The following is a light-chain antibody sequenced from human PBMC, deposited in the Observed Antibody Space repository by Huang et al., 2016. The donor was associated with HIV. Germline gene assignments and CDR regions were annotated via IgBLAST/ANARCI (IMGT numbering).Light chain of an antibody. CDR3: QQYNTWPPWA. CDR1: QNVDRN. Sequence: EVLMTQSPDILSVSPGDRATFSYRASQNVDRNLAWYQQRPGQAPRLLIYAASTRATGVPARFSGGGSGTEFTLTISRLQSEDFATYYCQQYNTWPPWAFGQGTTVEI. V-gene: IGKV3-15*01. J-gene: IGKJ1*01. CDR2: AAS.